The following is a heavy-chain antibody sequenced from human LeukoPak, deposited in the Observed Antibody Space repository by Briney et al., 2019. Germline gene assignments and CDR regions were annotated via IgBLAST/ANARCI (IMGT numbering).Heavy chain of an antibody. J-gene: IGHJ4*02. Sequence: TGGSLRLSCAASGFTFSRYWMSWVRQVPRKGLEWVANIRQDGGEIYYVDSVKGRFTISRDNAESSLYLQMNSLRAGDTAVYYCARDKGDYDSSGSLFVFGGQGTLVTVSS. V-gene: IGHV3-7*03. CDR3: ARDKGDYDSSGSLFVF. CDR2: IRQDGGEI. D-gene: IGHD3-16*01. CDR1: GFTFSRYW.